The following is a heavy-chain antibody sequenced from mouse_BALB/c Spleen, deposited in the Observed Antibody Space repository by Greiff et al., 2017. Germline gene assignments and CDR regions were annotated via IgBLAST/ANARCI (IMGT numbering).Heavy chain of an antibody. J-gene: IGHJ4*01. CDR2: IWAGGST. D-gene: IGHD2-14*01. CDR1: GFSLTSYG. Sequence: VQLQESGPGLVAPSQTLSITCTVSGFSLTSYGVHWVRQPPGKGLEWLGVIWAGGSTNYNSTLMSRLSISKDNSTSQVFLKMNSLQTDDTAMYYCARDYRYSYAMDYWGQGTSVTVSS. CDR3: ARDYRYSYAMDY. V-gene: IGHV2-9*02.